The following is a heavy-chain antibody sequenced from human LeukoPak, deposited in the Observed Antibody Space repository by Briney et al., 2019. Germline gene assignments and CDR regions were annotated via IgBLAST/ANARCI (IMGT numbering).Heavy chain of an antibody. CDR1: GYSFTSYW. V-gene: IGHV5-51*01. D-gene: IGHD3-3*01. CDR2: IYPGDSDT. J-gene: IGHJ4*02. CDR3: ARRDDFWSGPGRFDY. Sequence: GESLKISCKGSGYSFTSYWIGWVRQMPGKGLEWMGIIYPGDSDTRYSPSFQGQVTISADKSISTAYLQWSSLKASDTAMYYCARRDDFWSGPGRFDYWGQGTLVTVSS.